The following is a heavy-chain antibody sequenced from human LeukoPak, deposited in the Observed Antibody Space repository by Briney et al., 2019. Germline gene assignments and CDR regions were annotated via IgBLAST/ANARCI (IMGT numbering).Heavy chain of an antibody. CDR2: IYSDGSST. CDR1: GFTFSYYW. J-gene: IGHJ4*02. CDR3: ARDAVN. D-gene: IGHD6-19*01. Sequence: GGSLRLSCAASGFTFSYYWMHWVRQGPGKGVVWVSRIYSDGSSTNYADSVKGRFTISRDNVKNTLYLQMNSLTAEDTAVYYCARDAVNWGQGTLVTVSS. V-gene: IGHV3-74*01.